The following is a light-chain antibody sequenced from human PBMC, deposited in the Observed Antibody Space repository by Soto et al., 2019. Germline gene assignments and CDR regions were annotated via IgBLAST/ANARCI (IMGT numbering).Light chain of an antibody. J-gene: IGKJ4*01. CDR2: GAS. CDR3: QQYGSSLT. V-gene: IGKV3-20*01. CDR1: QSVSSSH. Sequence: DIVLTQSPGTLSLSPGERATLSCRASQSVSSSHLAWYQQKPGQAPRLVIYGASSRATGIPDRFSGSGSGTDFTLTISRLQPDDFAVYYCQQYGSSLTVGGGTKVEIK.